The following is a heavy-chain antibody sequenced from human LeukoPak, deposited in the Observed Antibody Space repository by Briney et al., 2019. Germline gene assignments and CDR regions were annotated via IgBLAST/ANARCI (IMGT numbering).Heavy chain of an antibody. J-gene: IGHJ1*01. CDR3: ARPPDCSSTSCFAEYFQH. CDR2: IYYSGST. D-gene: IGHD2-2*01. Sequence: SETLSLTCTVSGGSISSSSYYWGWIRQPPGKGLEWIGSIYYSGSTYCNPSLKSRVTISVDTSKNQFSLKLSSVTAADTAVYYCARPPDCSSTSCFAEYFQHWGQGTLVTVSS. V-gene: IGHV4-39*01. CDR1: GGSISSSSYY.